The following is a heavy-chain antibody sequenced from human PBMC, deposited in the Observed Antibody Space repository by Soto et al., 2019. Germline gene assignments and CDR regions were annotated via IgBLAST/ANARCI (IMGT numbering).Heavy chain of an antibody. Sequence: EVQLVESGGGLVQPGGSLRLSCAASGVTVSSNYMSWVRQAPGKGLEWVSVIYSGGSTYYADSVKGRFTISRDNSKNTLYLQMNSLRGEDTAVYYCARHGYNYGGGYFDSWGQGTLVTVSS. CDR1: GVTVSSNY. V-gene: IGHV3-66*04. CDR2: IYSGGST. CDR3: ARHGYNYGGGYFDS. J-gene: IGHJ4*02. D-gene: IGHD5-18*01.